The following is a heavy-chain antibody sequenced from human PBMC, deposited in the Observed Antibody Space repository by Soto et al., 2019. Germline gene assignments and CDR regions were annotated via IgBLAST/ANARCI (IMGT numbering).Heavy chain of an antibody. D-gene: IGHD3-9*01. Sequence: QVQLVQSGAEVKKPGSSVKVSCKASGGTFSSYAISWVRQAPGQGLEWMGGIIPIFGTANYAQKFQGRVTITADKSTSTAYMELSSLRSEDTAVYYCARVLYDILTCYFVAGMDVWGQGTTVTVSS. J-gene: IGHJ6*02. CDR2: IIPIFGTA. V-gene: IGHV1-69*06. CDR1: GGTFSSYA. CDR3: ARVLYDILTCYFVAGMDV.